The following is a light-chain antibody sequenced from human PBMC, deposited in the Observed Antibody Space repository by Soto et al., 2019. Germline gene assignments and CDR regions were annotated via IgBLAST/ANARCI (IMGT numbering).Light chain of an antibody. V-gene: IGKV3-11*01. CDR1: QSVSSD. J-gene: IGKJ4*01. Sequence: EILLTQSPATLSLSPGERATLSCRASQSVSSDLAWYQQKPGQDPRLLIYDASNRATGIPARFSGSGSGTDFTLTISSLEPEDFAVYYCQQRSNWRPGLTCGGGTKVEIK. CDR2: DAS. CDR3: QQRSNWRPGLT.